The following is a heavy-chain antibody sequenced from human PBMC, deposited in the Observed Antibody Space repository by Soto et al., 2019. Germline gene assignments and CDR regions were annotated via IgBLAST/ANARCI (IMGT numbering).Heavy chain of an antibody. J-gene: IGHJ3*02. CDR3: ATSNVLRYFDWFYAFDI. V-gene: IGHV3-23*01. CDR1: GFTFSSYA. CDR2: ISGSGGST. D-gene: IGHD3-9*01. Sequence: GGSLRLSCAASGFTFSSYAMSWVRQAPGKGLEWVSAISGSGGSTYYADSVKGRFTISRDNSKNTLYLQMNSLRAEDTAVYYCATSNVLRYFDWFYAFDIWGQGTMVTVSS.